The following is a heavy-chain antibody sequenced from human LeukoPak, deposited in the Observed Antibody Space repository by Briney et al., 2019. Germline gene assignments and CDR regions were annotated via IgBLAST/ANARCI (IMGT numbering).Heavy chain of an antibody. Sequence: GGSLRLSCVASGFTISCDAMTWLGQAPGKGLEWMSGSYGSATEYAHSVRGRVTISRDSSKSTVYLQMNSLRAEDTAVYYCAKRRSRNTGAIEGWGQGALVTVSP. J-gene: IGHJ4*02. CDR3: AKRRSRNTGAIEG. CDR1: GFTISCDA. V-gene: IGHV3-23*01. CDR2: SYGSAT. D-gene: IGHD5-18*01.